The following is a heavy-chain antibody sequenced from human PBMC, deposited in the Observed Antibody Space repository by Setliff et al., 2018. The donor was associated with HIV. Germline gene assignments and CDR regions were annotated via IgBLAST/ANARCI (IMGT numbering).Heavy chain of an antibody. Sequence: SVKVSCKASGGTFSCYAISWVRQAPGQGLEWMGGIIPIFGTANYAQKFQGRVTITADESTSTAYMELSSLRSEDTAVYYCARDQGLTVTHSDDAFDIWGQGTMVTVS. CDR2: IIPIFGTA. CDR1: GGTFSCYA. J-gene: IGHJ3*02. V-gene: IGHV1-69*13. D-gene: IGHD4-17*01. CDR3: ARDQGLTVTHSDDAFDI.